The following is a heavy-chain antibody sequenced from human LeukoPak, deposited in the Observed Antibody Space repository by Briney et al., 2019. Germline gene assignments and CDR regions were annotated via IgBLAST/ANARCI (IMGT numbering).Heavy chain of an antibody. D-gene: IGHD6-19*01. Sequence: GGSLRLSCEASGFTFSNYWMSWVRQAPGKGLEWVANIKRDGSEKYFVDSVKGRFTITRDNAKNSMFLQMNSLRAEDTAVYYCVRYGSSCWNFDYRDQRTLVTVSS. CDR3: VRYGSSCWNFDY. J-gene: IGHJ4*02. CDR2: IKRDGSEK. V-gene: IGHV3-7*03. CDR1: GFTFSNYW.